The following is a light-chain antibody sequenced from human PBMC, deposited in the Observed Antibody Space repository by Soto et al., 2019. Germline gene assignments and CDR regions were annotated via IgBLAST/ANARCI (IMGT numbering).Light chain of an antibody. J-gene: IGKJ4*01. CDR3: LQSYTLYPLT. CDR2: AAS. V-gene: IGKV1-39*01. Sequence: DIQMTQSPSSLSASVGDRVIITCRTSQSISNDLNWYRHKPGKAPKVLISAASNLQSGVPSRFSGSGSGTVFTLTISSLQPEDFATYFCLQSYTLYPLTFGGGTQVEIK. CDR1: QSISND.